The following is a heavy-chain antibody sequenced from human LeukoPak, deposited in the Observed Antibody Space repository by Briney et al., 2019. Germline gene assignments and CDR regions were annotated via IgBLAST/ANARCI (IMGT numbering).Heavy chain of an antibody. CDR3: ARDYCTNAVCYAV. V-gene: IGHV1-69*05. CDR2: IIPIFGTA. J-gene: IGHJ4*02. Sequence: GASVKVSCKASGGTFSSYAISWVRQAPGQGLEWMGGIIPIFGTANYAQKFQGRVTITTDESTSTAYMELSSLRSEDTAVYYCARDYCTNAVCYAVWGQGTLVTVSS. D-gene: IGHD2-8*01. CDR1: GGTFSSYA.